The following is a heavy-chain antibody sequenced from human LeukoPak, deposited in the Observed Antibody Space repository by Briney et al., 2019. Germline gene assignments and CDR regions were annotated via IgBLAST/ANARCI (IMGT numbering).Heavy chain of an antibody. CDR2: INHSGST. CDR1: GGSFSGYY. Sequence: SETLSLTCAVYGGSFSGYYWSWIRQPPGKGLEWIGEINHSGSTNYNPSLKSRVTISVDTSKDQFSLKLSSVTAADTAVYYCARDRIQLWYTGPKFDYWGQGTLVTVSS. J-gene: IGHJ4*02. V-gene: IGHV4-34*01. D-gene: IGHD5-18*01. CDR3: ARDRIQLWYTGPKFDY.